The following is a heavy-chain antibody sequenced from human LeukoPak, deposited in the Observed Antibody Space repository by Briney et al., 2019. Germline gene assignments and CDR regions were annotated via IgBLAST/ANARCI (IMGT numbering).Heavy chain of an antibody. J-gene: IGHJ4*02. CDR2: ISATGSST. V-gene: IGHV3-23*01. CDR1: GFTFSNYV. D-gene: IGHD3-10*01. Sequence: GGSLRLSCAASGFTFSNYVMNWVRQAPGKGLEWVSTISATGSSTYYADSVKGRFTISRDNSKNTLYLQMNSLRAEDTAVYYCAKRYDSGTFDYWGQGTLVTVSS. CDR3: AKRYDSGTFDY.